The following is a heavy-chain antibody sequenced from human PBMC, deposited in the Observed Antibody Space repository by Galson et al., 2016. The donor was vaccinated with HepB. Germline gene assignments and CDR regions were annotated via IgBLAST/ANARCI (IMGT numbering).Heavy chain of an antibody. CDR1: GFTFSKYG. CDR3: ARDAQQLLRWYYYGMDV. V-gene: IGHV3-33*01. Sequence: SLRLSCAASGFTFSKYGMHWVRQAPGKGLEWVAGIWYDGSSKNYADSVNGRFIIFRDNSRNTLYLGMNSLRAEDTAVYYCARDAQQLLRWYYYGMDVWGQGTTVTVSS. D-gene: IGHD1-1*01. J-gene: IGHJ6*01. CDR2: IWYDGSSK.